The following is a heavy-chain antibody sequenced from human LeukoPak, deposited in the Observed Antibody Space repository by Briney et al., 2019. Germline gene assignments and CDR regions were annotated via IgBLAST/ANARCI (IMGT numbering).Heavy chain of an antibody. V-gene: IGHV4-4*07. D-gene: IGHD6-13*01. CDR2: IYTSGST. CDR1: GCSISSYY. CDR3: ARDSLAAVSFDY. Sequence: SETLSLTCTVSGCSISSYYWSWIRQPAGKGLEWIGRIYTSGSTNYNPALKSRVTMSVDTSKNQFSLKQSSVTAADTAVYYCARDSLAAVSFDYWGQGTLVTVSS. J-gene: IGHJ4*02.